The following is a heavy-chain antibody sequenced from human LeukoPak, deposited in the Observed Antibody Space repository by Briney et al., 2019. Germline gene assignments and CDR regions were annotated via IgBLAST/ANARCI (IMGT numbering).Heavy chain of an antibody. CDR1: GGSISSYY. J-gene: IGHJ6*02. D-gene: IGHD5-18*01. CDR3: ARHTPMVLAPSGYYFLMDV. CDR2: IYYSGST. Sequence: SETLSLTCTVSGGSISSYYWSWIRQPPGKGLEWIGYIYYSGSTNYNPSLKSRVTISIVTSRNQFSLKLSSVTAADTAVYYCARHTPMVLAPSGYYFLMDVWGQGTTVTVSS. V-gene: IGHV4-59*08.